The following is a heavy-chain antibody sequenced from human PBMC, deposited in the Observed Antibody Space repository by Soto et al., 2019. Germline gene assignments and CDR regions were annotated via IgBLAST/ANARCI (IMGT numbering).Heavy chain of an antibody. CDR2: VYYSGSA. D-gene: IGHD4-17*01. CDR1: GGSISSYF. J-gene: IGHJ4*02. V-gene: IGHV4-59*01. CDR3: ARGGSGDSHGY. Sequence: QVRLQESGPGLVKSSETLSLTCTVSGGSISSYFWSWIRQPPGKGLEWIGYVYYSGSATYNPSLKSRVTISVDTSKNQFSLKLSSVTAADTAVYYCARGGSGDSHGYWGQGTLVTVSS.